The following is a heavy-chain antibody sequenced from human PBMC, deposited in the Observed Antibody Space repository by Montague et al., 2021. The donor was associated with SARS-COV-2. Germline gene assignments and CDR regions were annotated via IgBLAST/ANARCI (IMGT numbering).Heavy chain of an antibody. CDR1: GFTFSSYA. CDR2: ISYDGSNK. J-gene: IGHJ4*02. V-gene: IGHV3-30*04. D-gene: IGHD3-16*02. Sequence: SLRLSWAASGFTFSSYAMHWVRQAPGKGLEWVAVISYDGSNKYYADSVKGRFTISRDNSKNTLYLQMNSLRAEDTAVYYCARDNYDYVWGSYRYIYWGQGTLVTVPS. CDR3: ARDNYDYVWGSYRYIY.